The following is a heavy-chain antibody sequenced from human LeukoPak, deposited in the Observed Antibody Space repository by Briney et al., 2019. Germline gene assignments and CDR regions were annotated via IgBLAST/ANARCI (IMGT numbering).Heavy chain of an antibody. CDR1: EFTFSKSW. J-gene: IGHJ4*02. CDR3: TADLEVSSGTNPDS. Sequence: PGGSLRFSCAASEFTFSKSWMNWVRQAPGMGLEWVGRIKRKTEGGATDYAAPVKGRFTISKDDSTSTLYLHMNSLRSEDTAVFYCTADLEVSSGTNPDSWGQGTLVTVSS. V-gene: IGHV3-15*01. CDR2: IKRKTEGGAT. D-gene: IGHD4/OR15-4a*01.